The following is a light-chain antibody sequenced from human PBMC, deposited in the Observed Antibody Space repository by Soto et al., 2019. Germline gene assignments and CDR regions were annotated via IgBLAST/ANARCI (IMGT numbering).Light chain of an antibody. Sequence: DIQMTQSPSSLSASVGDRVIITCRTSQSSGHYLNWYQQKPGRAPKLLIYETSTLQSGVPSRFSGSGSGTDFTLTISRLEPEDFAVYYCQQYGSSGTFGQGTKVDI. V-gene: IGKV1-39*01. CDR1: QSSGHY. CDR2: ETS. J-gene: IGKJ1*01. CDR3: QQYGSSGT.